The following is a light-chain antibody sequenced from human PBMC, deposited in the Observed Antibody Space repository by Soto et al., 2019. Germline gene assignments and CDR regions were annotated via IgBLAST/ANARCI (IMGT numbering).Light chain of an antibody. CDR3: QQSYSTPS. J-gene: IGKJ1*01. CDR2: WAS. Sequence: DIVLTQPPDSLAVPLGETATIACKSDRTLLSTSNNKNHLSWFQQKPGRPPTLLISWASARQSGVPDRFTGTGSATDFRLTISNLQAEDVAVYFCQQSYSTPSFGQGTKVEVK. V-gene: IGKV4-1*01. CDR1: RTLLSTSNNKNH.